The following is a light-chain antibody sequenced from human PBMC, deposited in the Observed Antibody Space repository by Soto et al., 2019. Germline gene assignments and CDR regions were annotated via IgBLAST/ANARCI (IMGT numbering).Light chain of an antibody. Sequence: QSVLTQPPSVSGAPGQRVNISCTGSSSNIGAGYDVHWYQQLPGTAPKLLIYGNSNRPSGVPDRFSGSKSGTSASLAITGLQAEDEADYYCQSYDSSLSRVFGGGTKLTVL. CDR3: QSYDSSLSRV. CDR2: GNS. V-gene: IGLV1-40*01. J-gene: IGLJ2*01. CDR1: SSNIGAGYD.